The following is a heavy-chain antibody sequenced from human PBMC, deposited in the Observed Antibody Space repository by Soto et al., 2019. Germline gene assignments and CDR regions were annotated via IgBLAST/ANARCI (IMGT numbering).Heavy chain of an antibody. CDR1: GGSISGSY. D-gene: IGHD6-19*01. V-gene: IGHV4-59*01. CDR2: VYYTGST. CDR3: ARSVAVPGAHIDY. Sequence: TLSLTCSVSGGSISGSYWSWIRQSPGKGLEWLGYVYYTGSTNYSPSLRSRVSISVDTSKNEFSLRLSSVTAADTAVYFCARSVAVPGAHIDYWGQGTQVTVSS. J-gene: IGHJ4*02.